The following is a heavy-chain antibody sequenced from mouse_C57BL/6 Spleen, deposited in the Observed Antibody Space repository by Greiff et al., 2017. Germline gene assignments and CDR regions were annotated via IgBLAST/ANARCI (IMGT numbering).Heavy chain of an antibody. D-gene: IGHD2-4*01. CDR3: TNYDYDGFAY. J-gene: IGHJ3*01. CDR1: GYTFTDYD. V-gene: IGHV1-15*01. Sequence: VNLVESGAELVRPGASVTLSCKASGYTFTDYDMPWVKQTPVHGLEWIGAIGPETGGTAYNQKFKGKAILTADKSSSTAYMELRSLTSEDSAVYYCTNYDYDGFAYWGQGTLVTVSA. CDR2: IGPETGGT.